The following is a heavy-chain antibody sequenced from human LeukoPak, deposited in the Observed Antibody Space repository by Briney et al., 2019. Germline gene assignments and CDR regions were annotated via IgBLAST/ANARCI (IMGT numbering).Heavy chain of an antibody. CDR2: IYYSRSSFHT. D-gene: IGHD3-22*01. CDR3: ARYSDGSGWAALET. J-gene: IGHJ3*01. Sequence: PSETLSLTCAVAGGSITSSGYHWAWIRQPPGKGLEWVANIYYSRSSFHTFYNPSLTSRVTISVDVDTSRNQFSLHLRSVTAADTAVYYCARYSDGSGWAALETWGQGTVVTVSS. V-gene: IGHV4-39*01. CDR1: GGSITSSGYH.